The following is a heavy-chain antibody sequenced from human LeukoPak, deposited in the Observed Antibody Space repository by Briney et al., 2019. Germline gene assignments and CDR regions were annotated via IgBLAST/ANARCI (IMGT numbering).Heavy chain of an antibody. V-gene: IGHV4-30-4*01. CDR1: GGSISSGDYY. J-gene: IGHJ5*02. CDR2: IYYSGST. D-gene: IGHD2-15*01. Sequence: SQTLSLTCTVSGGSISSGDYYWSWIRQPPGKGLGWIGYIYYSGSTYYNPSLKSRVTISVDTSKNQFSLKLSSVTAADTAVYYCARGPTIVVVVAAIWFDPWGQGTLVTVSS. CDR3: ARGPTIVVVVAAIWFDP.